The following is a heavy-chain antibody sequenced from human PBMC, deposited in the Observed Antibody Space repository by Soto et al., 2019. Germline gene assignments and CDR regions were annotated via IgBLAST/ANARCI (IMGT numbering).Heavy chain of an antibody. J-gene: IGHJ5*02. V-gene: IGHV1-8*01. CDR2: MNPNSGNT. CDR3: ARGAFGLMGDNWFDP. CDR1: GYTFTSYD. D-gene: IGHD2-8*01. Sequence: ASVKVSCKASGYTFTSYDINWVRQATGQGLEWMGWMNPNSGNTGYAQKFQGRVTMTRNTSISTAYMELSSLRSEDTAVYYCARGAFGLMGDNWFDPWGQGTLVTVSS.